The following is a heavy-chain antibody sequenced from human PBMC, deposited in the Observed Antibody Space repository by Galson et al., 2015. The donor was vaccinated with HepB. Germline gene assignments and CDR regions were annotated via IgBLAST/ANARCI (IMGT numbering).Heavy chain of an antibody. CDR2: ISGSGPTI. Sequence: SLRLSCAASGFTFSTFAMGWVRQAPGKGLEWVSFISGSGPTIFYADSVKGRFTISRDNSKDTLYLQMTSLRAEDTALYFCAKFKGPGSFSQYSFGSWGQGTLVTVSS. CDR3: AKFKGPGSFSQYSFGS. V-gene: IGHV3-23*01. CDR1: GFTFSTFA. J-gene: IGHJ4*02. D-gene: IGHD3-10*01.